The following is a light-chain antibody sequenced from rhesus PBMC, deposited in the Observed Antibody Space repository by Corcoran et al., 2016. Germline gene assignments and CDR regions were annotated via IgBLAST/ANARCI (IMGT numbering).Light chain of an antibody. J-gene: IGKJ4*01. CDR2: MAS. CDR3: LHGYGSPLT. CDR1: KNLNNY. V-gene: IGKV1-74*01. Sequence: DIQMTQSPSSLSASVGDTVTITCRATKNLNNYLNWYQQKTGKAPNLLIYMASTLNSGVPSRFGGSGSGTTYMLTIAGLQPEDVGTYYCLHGYGSPLTFGGGTKVEIK.